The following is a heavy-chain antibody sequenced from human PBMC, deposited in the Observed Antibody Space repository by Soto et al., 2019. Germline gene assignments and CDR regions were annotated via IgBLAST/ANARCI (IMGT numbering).Heavy chain of an antibody. CDR1: GFTFSSYS. CDR3: ARDQGDGMDV. V-gene: IGHV3-21*01. J-gene: IGHJ6*02. Sequence: EVQLVESGGGLVKPGGSLRLSCAASGFTFSSYSMNWVRRAPGKGLEWVSSISSSSSYIYYADSVKGRFTISRYNAKNSLYLKMNSLRAEDTAVYYCARDQGDGMDVWGQGTTVTV. CDR2: ISSSSSYI. D-gene: IGHD3-16*01.